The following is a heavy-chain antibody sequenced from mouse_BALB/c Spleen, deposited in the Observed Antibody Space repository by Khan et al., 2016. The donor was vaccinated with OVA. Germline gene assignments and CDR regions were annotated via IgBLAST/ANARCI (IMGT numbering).Heavy chain of an antibody. CDR1: GFDFSRYW. J-gene: IGHJ2*01. V-gene: IGHV4-1*02. CDR2: INPDSSTI. D-gene: IGHD1-1*01. Sequence: EVKLLESGGGLVQPGESLKLSCAASGFDFSRYWMSWVRQAPGKGLDWIGEINPDSSTINYTPSLKDKFIISRDNAKHTLYLQMSKVKTEDTARYYCARRNYYGYSDFWGQGTTLTVSS. CDR3: ARRNYYGYSDF.